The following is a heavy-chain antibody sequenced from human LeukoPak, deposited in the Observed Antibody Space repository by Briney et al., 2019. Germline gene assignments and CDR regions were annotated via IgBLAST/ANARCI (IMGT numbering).Heavy chain of an antibody. CDR1: GFTLSGYA. D-gene: IGHD2-8*01. J-gene: IGHJ4*02. CDR2: ITSESNYI. CDR3: ARETYCTDGVCYLNYFDF. V-gene: IGHV3-21*01. Sequence: GGSLRLSCAASGFTLSGYAMHWVRQAPGKGLEWVSSITSESNYIDYAASVRGRFTISRDNARNSLFLQMNSLGAEDTAVYYCARETYCTDGVCYLNYFDFWGQGTLVSVSS.